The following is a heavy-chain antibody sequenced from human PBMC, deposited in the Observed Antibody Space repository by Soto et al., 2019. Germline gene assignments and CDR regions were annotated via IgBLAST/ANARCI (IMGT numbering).Heavy chain of an antibody. CDR3: ARYAEVYYYDSSGYPNGDFDY. V-gene: IGHV5-10-1*01. CDR2: IDPSDSYT. CDR1: GYSFTSYW. J-gene: IGHJ4*02. Sequence: GESLKISCKGSGYSFTSYWISLVRQMPGKGLEWMGRIDPSDSYTNYSPSFQGHVTISADKSISTAYLQWSSLKASDTAMYYCARYAEVYYYDSSGYPNGDFDYWGQGTLVTVSS. D-gene: IGHD3-22*01.